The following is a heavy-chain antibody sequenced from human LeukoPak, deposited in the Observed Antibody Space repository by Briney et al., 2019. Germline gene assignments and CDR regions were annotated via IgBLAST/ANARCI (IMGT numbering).Heavy chain of an antibody. CDR2: ISAYNGNT. D-gene: IGHD2-15*01. J-gene: IGHJ4*02. CDR3: ARDLGYCSGGSCYSDFDY. Sequence: ASVKVSCKSSGYTFTSYGISWVRPAPGQGLEWMGWISAYNGNTNYAQKLQGRVTMTTDTSTSTAYMELRSLRSDDTAVYYCARDLGYCSGGSCYSDFDYWGQGTLVTVSS. V-gene: IGHV1-18*01. CDR1: GYTFTSYG.